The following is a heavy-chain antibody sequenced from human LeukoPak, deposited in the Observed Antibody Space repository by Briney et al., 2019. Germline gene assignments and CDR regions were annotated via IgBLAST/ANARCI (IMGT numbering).Heavy chain of an antibody. J-gene: IGHJ5*02. CDR1: GFTVSSNY. CDR2: IYSGGST. D-gene: IGHD3-22*01. Sequence: HPGGSLRLSCAASGFTVSSNYMSWVRQAPGKGLEWVSVIYSGGSTYYADSVKGRFTISRDNSKNTLYLQMNSLRAEDTAVYYCAKDGSSGYYLTGNWFDPWGQGTLVTVSS. CDR3: AKDGSSGYYLTGNWFDP. V-gene: IGHV3-66*01.